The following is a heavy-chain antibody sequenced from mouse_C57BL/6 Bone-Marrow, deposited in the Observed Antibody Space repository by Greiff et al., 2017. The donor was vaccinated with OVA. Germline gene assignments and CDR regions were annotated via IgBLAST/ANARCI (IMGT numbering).Heavy chain of an antibody. CDR3: TLHDYDAMDD. J-gene: IGHJ4*01. Sequence: EVQLQQSGAALVRPGASVKLSCTASGFNIKDAYMHWVKQRPEKGLEWIGWIDPENGDPEYSSKFQGKATITADTSSNTAYLQLSSLTSADTAVYYCTLHDYDAMDDWGQGTSVTVSS. V-gene: IGHV14-4*01. CDR2: IDPENGDP. CDR1: GFNIKDAY.